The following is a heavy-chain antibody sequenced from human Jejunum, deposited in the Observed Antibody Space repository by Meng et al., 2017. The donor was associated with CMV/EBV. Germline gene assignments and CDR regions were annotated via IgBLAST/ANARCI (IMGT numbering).Heavy chain of an antibody. D-gene: IGHD3-16*01. J-gene: IGHJ4*02. CDR3: TTSPRGNY. CDR2: IKSKSDGGTT. V-gene: IGHV3-15*01. Sequence: ELLVESGGGLVKPGGSLRLSCEGSGFTFSNAWMSWVRQAPGKGLEWVGRIKSKSDGGTTDYAAPVKGRFTISRDDSKNTLYLQMNNLKTEDTAVFYCTTSPRGNYWGQGTLVTVSS. CDR1: GFTFSNAW.